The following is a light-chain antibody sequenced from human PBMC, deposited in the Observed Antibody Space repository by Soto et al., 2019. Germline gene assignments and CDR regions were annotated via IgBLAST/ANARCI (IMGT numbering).Light chain of an antibody. V-gene: IGKV1-39*01. CDR3: QQSYGTPWT. CDR2: AAS. Sequence: DIHMTQSPSSLSASVGDRVTIACRASQSISSSLNWYQQTPGKAPQLLIYAASSLHSGVPSRFSASGSGTDFTLTIRSLQPEDFATYYCQQSYGTPWTFGQGTKV. J-gene: IGKJ1*01. CDR1: QSISSS.